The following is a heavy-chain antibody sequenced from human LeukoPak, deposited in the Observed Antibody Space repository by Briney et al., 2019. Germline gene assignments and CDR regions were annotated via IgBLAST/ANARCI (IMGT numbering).Heavy chain of an antibody. CDR1: GFTFSSYG. D-gene: IGHD6-13*01. V-gene: IGHV3-30*03. Sequence: GRSLRLSCAASGFTFSSYGMHWVRQAPGKGLEGVAVISYDGSNKYYADSVKGRFTISRDNSKHTLYLQMNSLRAEDTAVYYCATELGIAAAGTDEDYWGQGTLVTVSS. CDR2: ISYDGSNK. J-gene: IGHJ4*02. CDR3: ATELGIAAAGTDEDY.